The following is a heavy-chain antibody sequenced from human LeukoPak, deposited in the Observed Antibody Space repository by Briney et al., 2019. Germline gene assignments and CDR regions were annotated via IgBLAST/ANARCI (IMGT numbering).Heavy chain of an antibody. CDR1: GFTFSSYW. J-gene: IGHJ6*03. Sequence: PGGSLRLSCAASGFTFSSYWMSWVRQAPGKGLEWVANIKQDGSEKYYVDSVKGRFTISRDNAKNSLYLQMNSLRAEDTAVYYCARERDGGVGATKYYYYYMDVWGKGTTVTVSS. CDR3: ARERDGGVGATKYYYYYMDV. D-gene: IGHD1-26*01. V-gene: IGHV3-7*01. CDR2: IKQDGSEK.